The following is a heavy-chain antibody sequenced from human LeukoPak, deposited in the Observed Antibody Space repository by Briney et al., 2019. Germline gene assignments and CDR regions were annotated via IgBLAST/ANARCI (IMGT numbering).Heavy chain of an antibody. D-gene: IGHD6-19*01. CDR1: GFTFSSYE. CDR3: AKDDSSGWYSYYYYYYMDV. V-gene: IGHV3-30*02. Sequence: PGGSLRLSCAASGFTFSSYEMNWVRQAPGKGLEWVAFIRYDGSNKYYADSVKGRFTISRDNSKNTLYLQMNSLRAEDTAVYYCAKDDSSGWYSYYYYYYMDVWGKGTTVTVSS. J-gene: IGHJ6*03. CDR2: IRYDGSNK.